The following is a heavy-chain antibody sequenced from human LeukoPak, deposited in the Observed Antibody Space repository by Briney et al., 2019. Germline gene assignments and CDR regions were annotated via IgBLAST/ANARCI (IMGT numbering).Heavy chain of an antibody. D-gene: IGHD2-15*01. J-gene: IGHJ4*02. CDR3: ARRTNGYCSGGSCYRFFDY. CDR1: GFTFSSYA. CDR2: ISGSGGST. V-gene: IGHV3-23*01. Sequence: SVGSLRLSCAASGFTFSSYAMSWVRQAPGKGLEWVSAISGSGGSTYYADSVKGRFTISRDNSKNTLYLQMNSLRAEDTAVYYCARRTNGYCSGGSCYRFFDYWGQGTLVTVSS.